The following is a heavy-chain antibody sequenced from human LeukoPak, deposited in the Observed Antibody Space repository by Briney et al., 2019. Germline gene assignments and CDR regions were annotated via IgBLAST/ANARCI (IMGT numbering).Heavy chain of an antibody. CDR3: ARDGDFSGDNCPPPLGY. Sequence: PGGSLRLSCAASGFTFSSYWMSWVRQAPGKGLEWVANIKQDGSEKYYAESVKGRFTISRDNAKKSLFLQMNSLRAEDTAIYYCARDGDFSGDNCPPPLGYWGQGTLVTVSS. D-gene: IGHD2-15*01. V-gene: IGHV3-7*01. CDR2: IKQDGSEK. J-gene: IGHJ4*02. CDR1: GFTFSSYW.